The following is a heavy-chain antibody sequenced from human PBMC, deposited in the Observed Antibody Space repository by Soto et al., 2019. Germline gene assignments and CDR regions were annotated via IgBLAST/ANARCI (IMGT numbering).Heavy chain of an antibody. V-gene: IGHV5-51*01. CDR2: IYPYDSDT. CDR1: GYSFTSYW. CDR3: ARHLVGSTRGNFDY. Sequence: VESLKISCNTSGYSFTSYWIGWVRQMPWKGMEWMGNIYPYDSDTRYSPSFQGQVTISADTSITTAYLQWSGLRASDTAMYFCARHLVGSTRGNFDYWGQGTLVTVSS. J-gene: IGHJ4*01. D-gene: IGHD2-2*01.